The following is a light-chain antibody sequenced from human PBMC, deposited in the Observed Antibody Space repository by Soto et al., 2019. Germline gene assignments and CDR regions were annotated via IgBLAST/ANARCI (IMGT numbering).Light chain of an antibody. CDR3: QQYNNWPRT. Sequence: IEMTQSPATLAVSPGEXATPSYRPSHGVSPHFAWYQQNPGQAPRPLIYAASTRATGIPARFSGSGSGTEFTLTINSLQPEDVAVYYCQQYNNWPRTLGQGTKV. CDR1: HGVSPH. CDR2: AAS. J-gene: IGKJ1*01. V-gene: IGKV3-15*01.